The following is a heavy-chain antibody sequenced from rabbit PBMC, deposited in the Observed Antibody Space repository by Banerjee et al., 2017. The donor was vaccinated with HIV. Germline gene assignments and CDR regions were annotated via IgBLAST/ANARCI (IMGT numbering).Heavy chain of an antibody. J-gene: IGHJ4*01. CDR2: IYAGSSGST. V-gene: IGHV1S40*01. Sequence: QSLEESGGDLVKPGASLTLTCTASGFSFSSSYYMCWVRQAPGKGLEWIACIYAGSSGSTYYASWAKGRFTISKTSSTTVTLQMTSLTAADTATYFCAREGYYTYGYAGYAYAIRGDFNLWGPGTLVTVS. D-gene: IGHD6-1*01. CDR1: GFSFSSSYY. CDR3: AREGYYTYGYAGYAYAIRGDFNL.